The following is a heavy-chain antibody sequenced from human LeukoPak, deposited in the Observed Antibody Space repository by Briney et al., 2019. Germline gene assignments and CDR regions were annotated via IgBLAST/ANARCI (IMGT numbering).Heavy chain of an antibody. D-gene: IGHD6-19*01. CDR3: ARDSSGWYLEGWYFDL. Sequence: SETLSLTCTVSGDSMNEYYWSWVRQPPGQGLEWIGYVYYSGSTTYNPSLMSRVNITIDTSKNQFSLTLTSVTAADTAMYYCARDSSGWYLEGWYFDLWGRGTLVTVSS. V-gene: IGHV4-59*01. CDR1: GDSMNEYY. CDR2: VYYSGST. J-gene: IGHJ2*01.